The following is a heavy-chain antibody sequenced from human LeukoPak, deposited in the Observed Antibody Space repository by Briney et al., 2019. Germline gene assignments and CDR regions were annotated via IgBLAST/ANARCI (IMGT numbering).Heavy chain of an antibody. CDR3: ARPRERPGVWFDKSLDAFDI. CDR2: IYPGDSDT. V-gene: IGHV5-51*01. J-gene: IGHJ3*02. CDR1: GYSFTSYW. Sequence: GESLKISCKGSGYSFTSYWIGWVRQMPGKGLEWMGIIYPGDSDTRCSPSFQGQVTISADKSISTAYLQWSSLKASDTAMYYCARPRERPGVWFDKSLDAFDIWGQGTMVTVSS. D-gene: IGHD3-10*01.